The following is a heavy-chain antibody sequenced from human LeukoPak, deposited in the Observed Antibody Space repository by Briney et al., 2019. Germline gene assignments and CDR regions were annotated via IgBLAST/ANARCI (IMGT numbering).Heavy chain of an antibody. J-gene: IGHJ4*02. CDR3: SRENRSFSRLVF. Sequence: PSETLSLTCGVSGGSITNSNWWSWVRQPPGQGLEWIGEVSLSGLTNYNPSLSSRIIMALDTSKNHLSLHLTSVTAAVTAVYYCSRENRSFSRLVFWGQGSLVTVLS. V-gene: IGHV4-4*02. D-gene: IGHD3-16*01. CDR1: GGSITNSNW. CDR2: VSLSGLT.